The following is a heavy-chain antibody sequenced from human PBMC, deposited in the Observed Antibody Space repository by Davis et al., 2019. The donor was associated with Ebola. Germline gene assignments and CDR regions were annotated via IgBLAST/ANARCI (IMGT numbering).Heavy chain of an antibody. Sequence: SETLSLTCDVSTGSFSGFYWSWIRQSPGKGLEWIAEINQSGNPRYNPSLKSRLTISLDTANNQFSLRLSSVTAADTAVYYCARGPYPPAMDWGQGTLVTVSS. CDR3: ARGPYPPAMD. D-gene: IGHD5-18*01. CDR1: TGSFSGFY. CDR2: INQSGNP. J-gene: IGHJ4*02. V-gene: IGHV4-34*01.